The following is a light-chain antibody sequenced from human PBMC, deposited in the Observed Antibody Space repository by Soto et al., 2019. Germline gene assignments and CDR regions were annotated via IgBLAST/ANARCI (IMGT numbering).Light chain of an antibody. Sequence: SYELTQPPSVSVARGQTASVSCGGYNLEFRSVHWYQQRPGQAPVLVVFDDRDRPSGIPDRFSGASSGNTATLTISRVEAGDESDFYCQVWDSDSDHVVFGGGTKVTVL. J-gene: IGLJ2*01. CDR3: QVWDSDSDHVV. CDR1: NLEFRS. V-gene: IGLV3-21*02. CDR2: DDR.